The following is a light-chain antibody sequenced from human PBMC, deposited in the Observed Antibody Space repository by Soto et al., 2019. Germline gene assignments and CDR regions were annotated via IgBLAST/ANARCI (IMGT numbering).Light chain of an antibody. CDR3: SSYTSSSTSYV. J-gene: IGLJ1*01. CDR1: SSDFGGYNY. CDR2: DVS. Sequence: QSVLTQPASSSGSPGQSITISCTGTSSDFGGYNYVSWYQQHPGKAPKLMIYDVSNRPSGVSNRFSGSKSGNTASLTISGLQAEDEADYYCSSYTSSSTSYVFGTGTKVTVL. V-gene: IGLV2-14*01.